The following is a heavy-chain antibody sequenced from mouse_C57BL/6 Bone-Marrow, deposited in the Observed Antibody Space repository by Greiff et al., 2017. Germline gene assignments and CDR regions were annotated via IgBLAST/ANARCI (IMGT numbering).Heavy chain of an antibody. D-gene: IGHD1-1*01. CDR1: GYTFTSYW. CDR2: IDPSDSET. V-gene: IGHV1-52*01. J-gene: IGHJ3*01. Sequence: QVQLQQPGAELVRPGSSVKLSCKASGYTFTSYWMHWVKQRPIQGLEWIGNIDPSDSETHYNQKFKDKATLTVEKSSSTVYMLLSRLTSVDSDVYYCERGDSTVVAKGFAYWGQGTLVTVSA. CDR3: ERGDSTVVAKGFAY.